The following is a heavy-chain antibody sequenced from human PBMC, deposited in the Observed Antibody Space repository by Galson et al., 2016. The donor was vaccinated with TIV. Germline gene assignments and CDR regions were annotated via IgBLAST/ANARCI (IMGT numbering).Heavy chain of an antibody. D-gene: IGHD3-22*01. CDR3: ARTSYYYDSSGYYEGILYFDY. CDR1: GFSLSTSGMC. CDR2: IAWDDDI. Sequence: PALVKPTQTLTLTCSFSGFSLSTSGMCVSWIRQPPGKALEWLARIAWDDDIYYSPFMKTRLTISKDTSKNQVVLTMTNLDPVDTATYYCARTSYYYDSSGYYEGILYFDYWGQGSRVTVSS. J-gene: IGHJ4*02. V-gene: IGHV2-70*11.